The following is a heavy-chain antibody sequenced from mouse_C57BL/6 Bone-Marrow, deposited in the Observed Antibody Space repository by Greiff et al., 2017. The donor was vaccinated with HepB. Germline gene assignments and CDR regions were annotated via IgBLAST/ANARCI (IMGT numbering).Heavy chain of an antibody. D-gene: IGHD3-2*02. J-gene: IGHJ3*01. Sequence: EVQLVESEGGLVQPGSSMKLSCTASGFTFSDYYMAWVRQVPEKGLEWVANINYDGSSTYYLDSLKSRFIISRDNAKNILYLQMSSLKSEDTATYYCARAAAQAWFAYWGQGTLVTVSA. CDR3: ARAAAQAWFAY. CDR1: GFTFSDYY. CDR2: INYDGSST. V-gene: IGHV5-16*01.